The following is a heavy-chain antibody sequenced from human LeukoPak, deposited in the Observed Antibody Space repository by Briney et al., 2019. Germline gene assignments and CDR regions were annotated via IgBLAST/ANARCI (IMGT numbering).Heavy chain of an antibody. CDR2: INPNSGGT. CDR3: ARVIGGSYSRPSYYFDY. CDR1: GYTFTSYY. D-gene: IGHD1-26*01. Sequence: ASVKVSCKASGYTFTSYYMHWVRQAPGQGLEWMGWINPNSGGTNYAQKFQGRVTMTRDTSISTAYMELSRLRSDDTAVYYCARVIGGSYSRPSYYFDYWGQGTLVTVSS. V-gene: IGHV1-2*02. J-gene: IGHJ4*02.